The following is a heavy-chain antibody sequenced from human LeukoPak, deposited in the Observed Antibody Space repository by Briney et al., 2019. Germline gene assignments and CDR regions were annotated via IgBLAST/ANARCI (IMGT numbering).Heavy chain of an antibody. CDR3: AKDSMVVPAAESRYYYMDV. CDR1: GFTFSSYG. CDR2: IRYDGSNK. Sequence: PGGSLRLSCAASGFTFSSYGMHWVRQAPGKGLEWVAFIRYDGSNKYYADSVKGRFTISRDNSKNTLYLQMNSLRAEDTAVYYCAKDSMVVPAAESRYYYMDVWGKGTMVTISS. D-gene: IGHD2-2*01. V-gene: IGHV3-30*02. J-gene: IGHJ6*03.